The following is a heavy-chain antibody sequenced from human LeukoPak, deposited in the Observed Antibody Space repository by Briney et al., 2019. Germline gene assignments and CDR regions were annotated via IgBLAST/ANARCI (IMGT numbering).Heavy chain of an antibody. V-gene: IGHV4-59*01. D-gene: IGHD1-26*01. CDR2: IYYTGST. CDR1: GASISDYY. CDR3: ARDYTVGATTYAHFDY. Sequence: SETLSLTCTVSGASISDYYWSWIRQPPGKGLEWIGYIYYTGSTNYNPSLQSRVTISVDTSKNQFSLKLSSVTAADTAVYYCARDYTVGATTYAHFDYWGQGTLVTVSS. J-gene: IGHJ4*02.